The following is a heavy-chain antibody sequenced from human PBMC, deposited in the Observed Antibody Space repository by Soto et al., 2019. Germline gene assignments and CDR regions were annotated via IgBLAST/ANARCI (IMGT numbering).Heavy chain of an antibody. Sequence: SETLSLTCSVSGASITTYYWSWIRQPPGKGLEWIGEITYGVGTNYNPSLESRVTMSLDTSQNQFSLRLISVTAADTAMYFCVRIRYQLPSSVLWLDPWGQGTPVTVS. V-gene: IGHV4-59*12. D-gene: IGHD3-16*01. J-gene: IGHJ5*02. CDR1: GASITTYY. CDR3: VRIRYQLPSSVLWLDP. CDR2: ITYGVGT.